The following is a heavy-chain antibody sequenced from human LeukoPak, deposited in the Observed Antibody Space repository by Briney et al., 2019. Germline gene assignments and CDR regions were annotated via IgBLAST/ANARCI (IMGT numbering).Heavy chain of an antibody. Sequence: SETLSLTCTVSGGSISSYYWSWIRQPPGKGLEWIGYIYYSGSTNYNPSLKSRVTISVDTSKNQFSLKLSSVTAADTAVYYCARVGLGDGYNPLGVWGQGTLVTVSS. V-gene: IGHV4-59*12. CDR2: IYYSGST. D-gene: IGHD5-24*01. CDR1: GGSISSYY. CDR3: ARVGLGDGYNPLGV. J-gene: IGHJ4*02.